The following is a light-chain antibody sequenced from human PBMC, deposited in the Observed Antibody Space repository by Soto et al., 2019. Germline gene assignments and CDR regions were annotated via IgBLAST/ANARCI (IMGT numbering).Light chain of an antibody. CDR3: SSYAGSYTLV. Sequence: QSALTQPRSVSGSPGQSVTISCTGTSSDVGAYSYVSWYQQHPGKAPELMIYDVIKRPSGVPDRFSGSKSGNTASLTISGIQAEDEADYYCSSYAGSYTLVFGGGTK. J-gene: IGLJ2*01. CDR1: SSDVGAYSY. CDR2: DVI. V-gene: IGLV2-11*01.